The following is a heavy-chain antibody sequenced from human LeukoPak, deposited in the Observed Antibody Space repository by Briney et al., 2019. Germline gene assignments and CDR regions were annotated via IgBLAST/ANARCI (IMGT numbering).Heavy chain of an antibody. D-gene: IGHD5-24*01. CDR2: IIPIFGTA. V-gene: IGHV1-69*06. CDR1: GGTLSSYA. Sequence: GASVKVSCKASGGTLSSYAISWVRQAPGQGLEWMGGIIPIFGTANYAQKFQGRVTITADKSTSTAYMELSSLRSEDTAVYYCAREGGDGYNYYFDYWGQGTLVTVSS. CDR3: AREGGDGYNYYFDY. J-gene: IGHJ4*02.